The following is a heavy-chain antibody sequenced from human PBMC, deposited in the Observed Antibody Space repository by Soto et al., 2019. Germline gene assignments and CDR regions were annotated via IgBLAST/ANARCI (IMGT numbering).Heavy chain of an antibody. V-gene: IGHV3-30-3*01. D-gene: IGHD2-15*01. Sequence: GGSLRLSCAASGFTFSSYAMHWVRQAPGKGLEWVAVISYDGSNKYYADSVKGRFTISRDNSKNTLYLQMNSLRAEDTAVYYCARVGNCSGGSCDISTGNQGPPPFDYWGQGTLVTVSS. CDR2: ISYDGSNK. J-gene: IGHJ4*02. CDR1: GFTFSSYA. CDR3: ARVGNCSGGSCDISTGNQGPPPFDY.